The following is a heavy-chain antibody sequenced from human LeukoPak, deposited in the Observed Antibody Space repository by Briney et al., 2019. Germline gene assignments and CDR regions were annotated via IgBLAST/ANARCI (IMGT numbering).Heavy chain of an antibody. CDR1: GFTFSSYS. CDR3: ARDEIVVVVAATTGYYYGMDV. V-gene: IGHV3-21*01. J-gene: IGHJ6*02. Sequence: GGSLRLSCAASGFTFSSYSMNWVRQAPGKGLEWVPSISSSSSYIYYADSVKGRFTISRDNAKNSLYLQMNSLRAEDTAVYYCARDEIVVVVAATTGYYYGMDVWGQGTTVTVSS. D-gene: IGHD2-15*01. CDR2: ISSSSSYI.